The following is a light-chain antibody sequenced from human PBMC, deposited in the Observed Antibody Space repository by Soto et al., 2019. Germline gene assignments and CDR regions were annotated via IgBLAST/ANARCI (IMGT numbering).Light chain of an antibody. J-gene: IGLJ1*01. V-gene: IGLV2-14*01. CDR3: SSFTRSSTYV. CDR1: SSDVGAYNF. CDR2: EVN. Sequence: QSVLTQPASVSGSPEQSITISCTGTSSDVGAYNFVSWYQQYPGKAPKVMIYEVNNRPSGVSNRFSGSKSGNTASLTISGLQAEDEADYYCSSFTRSSTYVFGSGTKLTVL.